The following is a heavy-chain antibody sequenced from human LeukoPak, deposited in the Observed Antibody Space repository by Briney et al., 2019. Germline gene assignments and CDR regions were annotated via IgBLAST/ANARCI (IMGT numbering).Heavy chain of an antibody. CDR2: ISKDESA. Sequence: PGKSLRLSCAAARFSFSDYSMHWVRQAPGKGLEWVAVISKDESAYYADSVKGRFTISRDNAAKTLYLQMNSLRPEDTAVYYCARRPPTVGLDYWGQGTLVTVSS. CDR1: RFSFSDYS. CDR3: ARRPPTVGLDY. D-gene: IGHD4-11*01. V-gene: IGHV3-30*04. J-gene: IGHJ4*02.